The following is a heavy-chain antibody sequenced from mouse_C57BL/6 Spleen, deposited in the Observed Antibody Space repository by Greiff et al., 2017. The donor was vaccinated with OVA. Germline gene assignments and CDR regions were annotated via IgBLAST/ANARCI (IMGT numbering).Heavy chain of an antibody. Sequence: EVNVVESGGGLVKPGGSLKLSCAASGFTFSSYTMSWVRQTPEKRLEWVATISGGGGNTYYPDSVKGRFTISRDNAKTTLYLQMSSLRSEDTALYYCARRITRGNYFDYWGQGTTLTVSS. CDR1: GFTFSSYT. D-gene: IGHD1-1*01. V-gene: IGHV5-9*01. J-gene: IGHJ2*01. CDR3: ARRITRGNYFDY. CDR2: ISGGGGNT.